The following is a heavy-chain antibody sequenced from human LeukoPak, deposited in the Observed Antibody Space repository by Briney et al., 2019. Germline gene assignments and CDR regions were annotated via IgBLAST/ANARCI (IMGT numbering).Heavy chain of an antibody. CDR3: ARGPVTTYYYMDV. CDR1: GYFISSGYY. Sequence: SETLSLTCTVSGYFISSGYYWGWIRQPPGKGLEWIGSIYHSGSTYYNPSLKSRVTISVDTSKNQFSLKLSSVTAADTAVYYCARGPVTTYYYMDVWGKGTTVTISS. CDR2: IYHSGST. J-gene: IGHJ6*03. V-gene: IGHV4-38-2*02. D-gene: IGHD4-17*01.